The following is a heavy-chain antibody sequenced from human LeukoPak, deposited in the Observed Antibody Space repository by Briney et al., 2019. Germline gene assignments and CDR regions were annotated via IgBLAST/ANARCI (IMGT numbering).Heavy chain of an antibody. CDR2: ISSSGSTI. Sequence: PGGSLRLSCAASGLTVSNNYMNWVRQAPGKGLEWVSYISSSGSTIYYADSVKGRFTISRDNAKNSLYLQMNSLRAEDTAVYYCAELGITVIGGVWGKGTTVTISS. CDR1: GLTVSNNY. D-gene: IGHD3-10*02. CDR3: AELGITVIGGV. J-gene: IGHJ6*04. V-gene: IGHV3-11*04.